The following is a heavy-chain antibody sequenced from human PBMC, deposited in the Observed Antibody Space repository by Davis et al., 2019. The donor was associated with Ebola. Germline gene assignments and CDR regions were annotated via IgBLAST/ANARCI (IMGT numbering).Heavy chain of an antibody. J-gene: IGHJ6*03. V-gene: IGHV4-59*01. CDR1: GGSISSYY. D-gene: IGHD2-2*01. CDR3: ARAPYQPYYYYMDV. Sequence: PSETLSLTCTVSGGSISSYYWSWIRQPPGKGLEWIGYIYYSGSTNYNPSLKSRVTISVDTSKNQFSLKLSSVTAADTAVYYCARAPYQPYYYYMDVWGKGTTVTVSS. CDR2: IYYSGST.